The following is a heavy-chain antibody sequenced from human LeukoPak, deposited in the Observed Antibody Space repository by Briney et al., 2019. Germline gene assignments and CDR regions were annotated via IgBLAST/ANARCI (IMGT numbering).Heavy chain of an antibody. V-gene: IGHV4-61*03. J-gene: IGHJ4*02. CDR3: ARVLSTVTPGYYFDY. CDR1: GGSISSSSYY. CDR2: IYYSGST. D-gene: IGHD4-17*01. Sequence: PSETLSLTCTVSGGSISSSSYYWGWIRQPPGKGLEWIGYIYYSGSTSYNPPLKSRVTISVDTSKNHFSLKLSSVTAADTAVYYCARVLSTVTPGYYFDYWGQGTLVTVSS.